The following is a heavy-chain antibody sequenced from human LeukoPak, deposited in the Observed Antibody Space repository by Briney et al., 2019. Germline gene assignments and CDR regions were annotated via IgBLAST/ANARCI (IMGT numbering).Heavy chain of an antibody. D-gene: IGHD3-10*01. CDR3: ARLSGRYYGSGSLTEIDY. J-gene: IGHJ4*02. CDR2: ISSSSSYI. CDR1: GFTFSSYS. V-gene: IGHV3-21*01. Sequence: GGSLRLSCAASGFTFSSYSMNWVRQAPGKGLEWVSSISSSSSYIYYADSVKGRFTISRDNAKNSLYLQMNSLRAEDTAVYYCARLSGRYYGSGSLTEIDYWGQGTLVTVSA.